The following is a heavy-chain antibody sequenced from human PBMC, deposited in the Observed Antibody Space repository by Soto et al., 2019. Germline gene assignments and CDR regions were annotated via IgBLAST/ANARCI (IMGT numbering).Heavy chain of an antibody. Sequence: GGALRRSCAAPGFPFSIYTMSWVRQVPGKGLEWVSAISGSGGSTYYADSVKGRFTISRDNPKNTLYLQMNSLRAEDTAVYYCAKDQGRDYGEYWGAFDIWGQGTMVTLS. D-gene: IGHD4-17*01. V-gene: IGHV3-23*01. CDR3: AKDQGRDYGEYWGAFDI. J-gene: IGHJ3*02. CDR1: GFPFSIYT. CDR2: ISGSGGST.